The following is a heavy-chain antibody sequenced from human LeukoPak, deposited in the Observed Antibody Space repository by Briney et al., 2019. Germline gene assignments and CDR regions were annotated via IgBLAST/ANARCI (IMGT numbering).Heavy chain of an antibody. CDR2: IGIDSGNT. Sequence: GGSLTLSCAASGFTFSSYAMTWVHQAPGKGLEWISYIGIDSGNTKYADSVRGRFTISADKAKNSLYLQMNSLRVEDTAVYYCARDHNYAFDNWGQGTLVSVAS. CDR1: GFTFSSYA. V-gene: IGHV3-48*01. CDR3: ARDHNYAFDN. D-gene: IGHD1-1*01. J-gene: IGHJ4*02.